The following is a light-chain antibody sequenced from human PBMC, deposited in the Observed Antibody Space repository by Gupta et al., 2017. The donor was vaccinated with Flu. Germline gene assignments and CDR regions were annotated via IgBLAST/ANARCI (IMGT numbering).Light chain of an antibody. CDR2: GAS. Sequence: IEFTYSPRTLALSPGERATLTCRASHSVSYNYLAWYQQKPGQAPRLLIYGASSRASGIPERFSGSGSGTDFTLSISRLEPEDFAVYYCQQYRTSPRTFGQGTKLENK. J-gene: IGKJ2*01. V-gene: IGKV3-20*01. CDR3: QQYRTSPRT. CDR1: HSVSYNY.